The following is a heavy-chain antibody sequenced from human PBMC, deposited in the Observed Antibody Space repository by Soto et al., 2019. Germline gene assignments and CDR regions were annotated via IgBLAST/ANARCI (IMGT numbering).Heavy chain of an antibody. CDR2: IDPSDSYT. CDR1: GYSCTIYC. D-gene: IGHD6-13*01. V-gene: IGHV5-10-1*01. Sequence: GESLKISSSGSGYSCTIYCISWVRQMPGKGLEWMGRIDPSDSYTNYSPSFQGHVTISADKSISTAYLQWSSLKASDTAMYYCARRGIHYGMDVWGQGTTVTVSS. J-gene: IGHJ6*02. CDR3: ARRGIHYGMDV.